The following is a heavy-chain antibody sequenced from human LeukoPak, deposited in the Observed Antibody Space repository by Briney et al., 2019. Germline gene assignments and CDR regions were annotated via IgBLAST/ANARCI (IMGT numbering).Heavy chain of an antibody. D-gene: IGHD3-22*01. Sequence: ASVKVSCKASGGTFSSYAISWVRQAPGQGLEWMGGIIPIFGTANYAQKFQGRVTITADESTSTAYMELSSLRSEDTAVYYCAGGIDSSGYLQAPGFDPWGQGTLVTVSS. J-gene: IGHJ5*02. V-gene: IGHV1-69*13. CDR2: IIPIFGTA. CDR3: AGGIDSSGYLQAPGFDP. CDR1: GGTFSSYA.